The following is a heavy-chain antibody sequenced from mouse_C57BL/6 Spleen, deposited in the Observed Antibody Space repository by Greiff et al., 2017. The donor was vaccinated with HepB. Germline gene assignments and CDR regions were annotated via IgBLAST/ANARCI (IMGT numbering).Heavy chain of an antibody. J-gene: IGHJ3*01. D-gene: IGHD2-4*01. Sequence: DVHLVESGGGLVKPGGSLKLSCAASGFTFSSYAMSWVRQTPEKRLEWVATISDGGSYTYYPDNVKGRFTISRDNAKNNLYLQMSHLKSEDTAMYYCARDDYDGGYAYWGQGTLVTVSA. CDR2: ISDGGSYT. V-gene: IGHV5-4*01. CDR1: GFTFSSYA. CDR3: ARDDYDGGYAY.